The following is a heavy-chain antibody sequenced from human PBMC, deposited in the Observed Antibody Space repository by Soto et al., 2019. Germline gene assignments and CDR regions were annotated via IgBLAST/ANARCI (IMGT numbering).Heavy chain of an antibody. CDR2: IYYNGNT. J-gene: IGHJ2*01. CDR1: GGSISNHY. D-gene: IGHD4-17*01. CDR3: TRTNWYSEH. Sequence: QVQLQESGPGLVKPSETLSLTCTVAGGSISNHYWSWIRQPPGKGLEWIGYIYYNGNTNYNPPIKSGDTMSVDSPKNQIALKLGSVTASDTAVYYSTRTNWYSEHWGRGTLVTVSS. V-gene: IGHV4-59*11.